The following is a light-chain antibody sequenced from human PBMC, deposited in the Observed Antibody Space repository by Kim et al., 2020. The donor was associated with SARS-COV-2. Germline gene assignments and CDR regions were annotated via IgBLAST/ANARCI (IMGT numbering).Light chain of an antibody. V-gene: IGKV1-9*01. J-gene: IGKJ4*01. CDR1: QGISTY. CDR3: QQLNSYPLT. Sequence: DIQLTQSPSFLSASVGDRVTITCRASQGISTYLAWYQQKPGKAPKLLISAASTLQSGVPSRFSGSGSGTEFTLTISSLQPVDFATYYCQQLNSYPLTFGGGTKVDIK. CDR2: AAS.